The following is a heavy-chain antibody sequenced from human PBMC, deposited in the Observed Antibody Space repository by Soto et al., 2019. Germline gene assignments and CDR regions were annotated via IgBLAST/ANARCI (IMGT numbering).Heavy chain of an antibody. D-gene: IGHD3-3*01. CDR3: ARDYDFWSGYRDPYYYYGMDV. CDR1: GYTFTSYD. V-gene: IGHV1-8*01. J-gene: IGHJ6*02. Sequence: ASVKVSCKASGYTFTSYDINWVRQATGQGLEWMGWMNPNSGNTGYAQKFQGRVTMTRNTSISTAYMELSSLRSEDTAVYYCARDYDFWSGYRDPYYYYGMDVWGQGTTVTVSS. CDR2: MNPNSGNT.